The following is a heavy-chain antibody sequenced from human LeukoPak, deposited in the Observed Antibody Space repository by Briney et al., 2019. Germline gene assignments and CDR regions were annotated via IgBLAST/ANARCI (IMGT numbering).Heavy chain of an antibody. J-gene: IGHJ3*02. V-gene: IGHV1-18*01. CDR3: ARAVNLWFGELSAFDI. D-gene: IGHD3-10*01. Sequence: GASVKVSSKASGYTFTSYGISGVPQAPGQGLERMGWISAYNGNTNYAQKLQGGVTMTTDTSTSTAYMELRSLRSDDTAVYYCARAVNLWFGELSAFDIWGQGTMVTVSS. CDR1: GYTFTSYG. CDR2: ISAYNGNT.